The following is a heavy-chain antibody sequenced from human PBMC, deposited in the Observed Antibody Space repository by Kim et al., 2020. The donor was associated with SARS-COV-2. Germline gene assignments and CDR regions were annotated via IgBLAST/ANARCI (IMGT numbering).Heavy chain of an antibody. CDR3: VKVVGTGTTPY. V-gene: IGHV3-64D*09. J-gene: IGHJ4*02. Sequence: NYADSVKGRFTISRDNSKNTLYLQMSSLRAEDTAVYYCVKVVGTGTTPYWGQGTLVTVSS. D-gene: IGHD1-7*01.